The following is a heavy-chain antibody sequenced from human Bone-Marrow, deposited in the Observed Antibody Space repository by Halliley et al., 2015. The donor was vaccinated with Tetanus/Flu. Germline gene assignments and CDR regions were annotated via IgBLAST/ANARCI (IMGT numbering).Heavy chain of an antibody. V-gene: IGHV4-59*01. J-gene: IGHJ3*01. CDR2: MYYTGRT. D-gene: IGHD2-21*01. CDR1: CY. Sequence: CYWSWIRPPPGKGLEWIGFMYYTGRTNYNPSLKSRFTISVDTSKNQFSLNLTSVTAADTAVYYCATGLGRSDAFDFWGQG. CDR3: ATGLGRSDAFDF.